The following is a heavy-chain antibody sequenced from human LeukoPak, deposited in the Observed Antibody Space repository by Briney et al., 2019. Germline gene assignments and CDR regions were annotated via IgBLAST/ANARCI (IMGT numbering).Heavy chain of an antibody. CDR1: GFTFNTYS. V-gene: IGHV3-21*01. CDR3: AREALEWSPPDI. CDR2: ISSSSSYI. D-gene: IGHD3-3*01. J-gene: IGHJ3*02. Sequence: GGSLRLSCAASGFTFNTYSMNWVRQAPGKGLEWVSFISSSSSYIDYADSVKGRFTISRDNTKNSLFLQMNNVRAEDTAVYYCAREALEWSPPDIWGQGTTVTVSS.